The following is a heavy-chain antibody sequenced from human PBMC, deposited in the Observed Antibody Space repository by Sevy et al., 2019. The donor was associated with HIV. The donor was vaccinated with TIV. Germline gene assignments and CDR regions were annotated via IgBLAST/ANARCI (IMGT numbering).Heavy chain of an antibody. CDR1: GFTFSNAW. J-gene: IGHJ6*02. CDR3: TNYDYYYYGMDV. D-gene: IGHD3-16*01. Sequence: GGSPRLSCAASGFTFSNAWMSWVRQAPGKGLEWVGRIKSKTDGGTTDYAAPVKGRFTISRDDSKNTLYLQMNSLKTEDTAVYYCTNYDYYYYGMDVWGQGTTVTVSS. V-gene: IGHV3-15*01. CDR2: IKSKTDGGTT.